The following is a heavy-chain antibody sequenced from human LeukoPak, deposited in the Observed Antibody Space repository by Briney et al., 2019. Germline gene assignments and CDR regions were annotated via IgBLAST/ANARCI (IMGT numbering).Heavy chain of an antibody. CDR2: MSLDCSTA. V-gene: IGHV3-30*04. Sequence: GRSLRLSCAASGFKYNMHWVRQAPAKGLERVAFMSLDCSTAYYADSVQGRFTFSRDTSNNTLHLQMNSLRTEDTAVYYCASQTSIAAYFDSWGQGTLVTVSS. CDR3: ASQTSIAAYFDS. J-gene: IGHJ4*02. D-gene: IGHD2-21*01. CDR1: GFKYN.